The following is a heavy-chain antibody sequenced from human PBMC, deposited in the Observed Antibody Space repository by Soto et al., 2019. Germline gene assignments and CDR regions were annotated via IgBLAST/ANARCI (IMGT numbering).Heavy chain of an antibody. CDR2: ISGSGGST. CDR3: AKDFRRILALVPAAVDP. J-gene: IGHJ5*02. D-gene: IGHD2-2*01. V-gene: IGHV3-23*01. Sequence: GGSLRLSCAASGFTFSSYAMSWVRQAPGKGLEWVSAISGSGGSTYYADSVKGRFTISRDNSKNTLYLQMNSLRAEDTAVYYCAKDFRRILALVPAAVDPWGQGTLVTVLL. CDR1: GFTFSSYA.